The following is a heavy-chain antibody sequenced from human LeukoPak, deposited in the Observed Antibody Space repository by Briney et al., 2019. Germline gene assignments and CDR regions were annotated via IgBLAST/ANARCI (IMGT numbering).Heavy chain of an antibody. J-gene: IGHJ4*02. CDR1: GGTFSSYA. CDR3: AKSLSKDRFGELLSPDFDY. V-gene: IGHV1-69*13. CDR2: IIPIFGTA. D-gene: IGHD3-10*01. Sequence: ASVKVSCKASGGTFSSYAISWVRQAPGQGLEWMGGIIPIFGTANYAQKFQGRVTITADESTSTAYMELSSLRSEDTAVYYCAKSLSKDRFGELLSPDFDYWGQGTLVTVSS.